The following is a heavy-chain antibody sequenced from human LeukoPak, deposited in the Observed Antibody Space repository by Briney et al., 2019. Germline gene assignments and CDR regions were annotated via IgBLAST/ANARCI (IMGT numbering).Heavy chain of an antibody. J-gene: IGHJ4*02. CDR2: ISAYNGNT. D-gene: IGHD6-13*01. V-gene: IGHV1-18*01. CDR3: AGRKEQQLADY. Sequence: ASVKVSCKASGYTFTSYGISWVRQAPGQGLEWMGWISAYNGNTNFAQKLQGRVTMTTDTSTSTAYMELRSLRSDDTAVYYCAGRKEQQLADYWGQGTLVTVSS. CDR1: GYTFTSYG.